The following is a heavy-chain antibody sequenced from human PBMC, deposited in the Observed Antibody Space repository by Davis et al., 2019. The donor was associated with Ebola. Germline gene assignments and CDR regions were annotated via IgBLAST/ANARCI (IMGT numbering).Heavy chain of an antibody. CDR2: IYYSGST. D-gene: IGHD2-21*01. CDR3: ARGSLVIWFDP. V-gene: IGHV4-59*08. CDR1: GASISSYY. Sequence: SETLSLTCTVSGASISSYYWSWIRQPPGKGLEWIGYIYYSGSTNYNPSLKSRVTISVDTSKNQFSLKLSSVTAADTAVYYCARGSLVIWFDPWGQGTLVTVSS. J-gene: IGHJ5*02.